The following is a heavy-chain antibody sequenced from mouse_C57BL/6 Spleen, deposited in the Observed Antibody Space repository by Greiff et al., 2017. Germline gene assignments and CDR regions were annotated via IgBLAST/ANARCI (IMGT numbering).Heavy chain of an antibody. D-gene: IGHD2-3*01. CDR3: ANPYDGD. V-gene: IGHV1-42*01. Sequence: EVQLQQSGPELVKPGASVKIFCKASGYSFTGYYMNWVKQSPEKSLEWIGEINPSTGGTTYNQKFKAKATLTVDKSSSTAYMQLKSLTSEDSAVYYCANPYDGDWGQGTTLTVSS. J-gene: IGHJ2*01. CDR2: INPSTGGT. CDR1: GYSFTGYY.